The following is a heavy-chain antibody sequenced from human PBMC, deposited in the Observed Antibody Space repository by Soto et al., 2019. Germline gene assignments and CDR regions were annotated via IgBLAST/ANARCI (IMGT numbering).Heavy chain of an antibody. J-gene: IGHJ4*02. V-gene: IGHV1-3*01. CDR2: INAGNGNT. CDR3: ARDGAAADY. D-gene: IGHD6-13*01. CDR1: GYTFTIYA. Sequence: QVQIVQSGAEGKKPGASVKVSCKASGYTFTIYAIHLVRQAPGQRLEWMGWINAGNGNTKYSQKFQGRVTITRDTSASTAYIELSSLRSEDTAVYYCARDGAAADYWGQGTLVTVSS.